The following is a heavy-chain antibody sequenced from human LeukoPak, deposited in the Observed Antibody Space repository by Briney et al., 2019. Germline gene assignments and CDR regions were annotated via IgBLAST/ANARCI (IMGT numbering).Heavy chain of an antibody. Sequence: SETLSLTCTVSGGSISSSTYYWGWIRQPPGKGLEWIGSIYYSGSTYYNPSLKSRVTISVDTSKNQFSLKLSSVTAADTAVYYCARQGSGGRAFDIWGQGTMGSVSS. V-gene: IGHV4-39*01. CDR1: GGSISSSTYY. CDR2: IYYSGST. CDR3: ARQGSGGRAFDI. J-gene: IGHJ3*02.